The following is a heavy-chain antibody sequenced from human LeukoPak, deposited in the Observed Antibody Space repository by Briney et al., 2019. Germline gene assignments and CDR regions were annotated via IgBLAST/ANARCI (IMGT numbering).Heavy chain of an antibody. CDR1: GYSFASNY. J-gene: IGHJ3*02. D-gene: IGHD1-26*01. V-gene: IGHV1-46*01. CDR2: INPSGGST. CDR3: ARDLEYSGSPGAFDI. Sequence: GASVKVSCKASGYSFASNYMHWVRQAPGQGLEWMGIINPSGGSTSYAQKFQGRVTMTRDTSTSTVYMELSSLRSEDTAVYYYARDLEYSGSPGAFDIWGQGTMVTVSS.